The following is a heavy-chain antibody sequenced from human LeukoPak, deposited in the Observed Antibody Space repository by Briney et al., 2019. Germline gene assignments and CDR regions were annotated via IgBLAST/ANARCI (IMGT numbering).Heavy chain of an antibody. CDR2: ISYDGSNK. V-gene: IGHV3-30*04. Sequence: GGSLRLSCAASGFTFSSYAMHWVRQAPGKGLEWVAVISYDGSNKYYADSVKGRFTISRDNSKNTLYLQMNSLRAEDTAVYYCARDAYWGQGTLVTVSS. CDR1: GFTFSSYA. J-gene: IGHJ4*02. CDR3: ARDAY.